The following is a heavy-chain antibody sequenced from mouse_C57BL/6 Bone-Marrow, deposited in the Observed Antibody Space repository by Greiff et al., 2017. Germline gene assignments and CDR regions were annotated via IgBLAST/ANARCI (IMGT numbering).Heavy chain of an antibody. CDR3: SEDAAVYYCAIYDYDPELDY. J-gene: IGHJ2*01. CDR1: YTFSSRVH. D-gene: IGHD2-4*01. V-gene: IGHV1-87*01. CDR2: GQGLEWIG. Sequence: QVQLQQSGPELARPWASVKISCQAFYTFSSRVHFAIRDTNSWMQWVKQRPGQGLEWIGDIYPGNGDTSYNQKFKSKATLTADNAYSTSYMQLSSLRSEDAAVYYCAIYDYDPELDYWGQGTTLTVSS.